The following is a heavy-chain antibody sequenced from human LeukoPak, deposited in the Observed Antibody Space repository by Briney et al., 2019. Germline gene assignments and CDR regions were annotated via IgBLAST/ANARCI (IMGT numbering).Heavy chain of an antibody. J-gene: IGHJ4*01. V-gene: IGHV3-74*01. CDR2: INGDGNTI. CDR1: GFTFSSYW. CDR3: ARGKSGSYGLEDY. Sequence: GGSLRLSCAASGFTFSSYWMHWVRQAPGRGLVRVSRINGDGNTINYADSVRGRFTISRDNAKNTLYLQMNSLRAEDTAVYYCARGKSGSYGLEDYLGHGTLVTVSS. D-gene: IGHD1-26*01.